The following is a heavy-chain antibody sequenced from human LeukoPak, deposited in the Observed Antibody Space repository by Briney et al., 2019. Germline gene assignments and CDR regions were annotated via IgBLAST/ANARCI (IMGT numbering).Heavy chain of an antibody. CDR2: ISYDGSNK. J-gene: IGHJ6*02. V-gene: IGHV3-30-3*01. D-gene: IGHD6-13*01. Sequence: GGSLRLSCAASGFIFSSYAMHWVRQAPGKGLEWVAVISYDGSNKYYADSVKGRFTISADKSISTAYLQWSSLKASDTAMYYCARQGMAAAGIFGMDVWGQGTTVTISS. CDR1: GFIFSSYA. CDR3: ARQGMAAAGIFGMDV.